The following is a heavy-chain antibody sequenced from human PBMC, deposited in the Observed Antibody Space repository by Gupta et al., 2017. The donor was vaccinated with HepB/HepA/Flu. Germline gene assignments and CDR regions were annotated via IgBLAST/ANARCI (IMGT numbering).Heavy chain of an antibody. CDR1: GFTFRSHG. J-gene: IGHJ6*03. V-gene: IGHV3-33*01. D-gene: IGHD3-22*01. CDR2: IWYDGSNK. Sequence: QVQLVESGGGVVQPGRSLRLSCAASGFTFRSHGMHWVRQAPGKGLEWVAVIWYDGSNKYYADSVKGRFTISRDNSKNTLDLQMNSLRVEDTALYYCARWYDNKCMDVWGKGTTVTGSS. CDR3: ARWYDNKCMDV.